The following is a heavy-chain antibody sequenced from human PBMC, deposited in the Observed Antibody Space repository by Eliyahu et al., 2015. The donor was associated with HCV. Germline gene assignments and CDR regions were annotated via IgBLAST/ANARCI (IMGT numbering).Heavy chain of an antibody. CDR3: AKEERSRRVGYFYNWFDP. V-gene: IGHV3-23*01. Sequence: EVQLLESGGGLVQPGGSLRLSCAASGFTFSSYAXXWVRQAPGKGLEXVSAISGSGGSTYYADSVKGRFTISRDNSKNTLYLQMNSLRAEDTAVYYCAKEERSRRVGYFYNWFDPWGQGTLVTVSS. CDR1: GFTFSSYA. D-gene: IGHD2/OR15-2a*01. CDR2: ISGSGGST. J-gene: IGHJ5*02.